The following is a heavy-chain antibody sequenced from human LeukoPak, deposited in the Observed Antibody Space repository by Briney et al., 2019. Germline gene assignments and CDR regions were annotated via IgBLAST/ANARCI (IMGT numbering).Heavy chain of an antibody. CDR1: GGSISSYY. CDR3: ARERVDIAMGFDY. D-gene: IGHD5-18*01. J-gene: IGHJ4*02. CDR2: IYYSGST. V-gene: IGHV4-59*01. Sequence: SETLSLTCTVSGGSISSYYWSWIRQPPGKGLEWIGYIYYSGSTNYNPSLKSRVTISVDTSKNQFSLKLSSVTPADTAVYYCARERVDIAMGFDYWGQGSLVIVSS.